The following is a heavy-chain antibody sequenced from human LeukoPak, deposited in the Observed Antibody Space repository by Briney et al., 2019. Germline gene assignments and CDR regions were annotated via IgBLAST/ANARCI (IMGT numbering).Heavy chain of an antibody. CDR1: GYTFRNFG. CDR3: ARSGLVATHVDSQVDS. V-gene: IGHV1-18*01. D-gene: IGHD5-12*01. J-gene: IGHJ4*02. CDR2: ISGYNDNT. Sequence: ASVRVSCEASGYTFRNFGITWVRQAPGQGVEWMGWISGYNDNTNYAQKLQGRVTMTTDTSTNTAYLELRSLRSDDTAVYYCARSGLVATHVDSQVDSWGQGTLVTVSS.